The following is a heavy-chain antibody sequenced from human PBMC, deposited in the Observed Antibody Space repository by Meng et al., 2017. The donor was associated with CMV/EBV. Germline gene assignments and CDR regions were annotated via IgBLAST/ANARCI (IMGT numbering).Heavy chain of an antibody. CDR3: ARDRRVVIKEYYYYGMDV. V-gene: IGHV3-21*01. Sequence: GGSLRLSCAASGFTFSSYSMNWVRQAPGKGLEWVSSISSSSSYIYYADSVKGRFTISRDNAKNSLYLQMNSLRAEDTAVYYCARDRRVVIKEYYYYGMDVWGQGTTVTVSS. CDR2: ISSSSSYI. CDR1: GFTFSSYS. J-gene: IGHJ6*02. D-gene: IGHD3-10*01.